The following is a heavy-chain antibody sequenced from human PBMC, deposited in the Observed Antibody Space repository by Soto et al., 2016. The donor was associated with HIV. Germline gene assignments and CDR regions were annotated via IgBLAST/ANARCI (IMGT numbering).Heavy chain of an antibody. V-gene: IGHV3-73*01. CDR1: GFMFSDST. Sequence: EVQLAESGGGLVQPGGSLKLSCAASGFMFSDSTIHWVRQASGKGLEWVGRIRSKVNNYATSYAASVQGRFTVSRDDSKNTAYLQMNSLKTEDTAVYYCEVFIIVVDKILLLQLRRGPGTWSTVSS. CDR3: EVFIIVVDKILLLQLR. D-gene: IGHD2-15*01. CDR2: IRSKVNNYAT. J-gene: IGHJ4*01.